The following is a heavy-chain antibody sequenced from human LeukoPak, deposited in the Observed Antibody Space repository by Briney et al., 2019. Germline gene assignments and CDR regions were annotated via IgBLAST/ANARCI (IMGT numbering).Heavy chain of an antibody. V-gene: IGHV3-23*01. D-gene: IGHD5-18*01. CDR3: ARAPTYSYGYYYYYGMDV. CDR1: GFTFSSYA. Sequence: GGSLRLSCAASGFTFSSYAMSWVRQAPGKGLEWVSAISGSGGSTYYADSVKGRFTISRDNSKNTQYLQMNSLRAEDTAVYYCARAPTYSYGYYYYYGMDVWGQGTTVTVSS. J-gene: IGHJ6*02. CDR2: ISGSGGST.